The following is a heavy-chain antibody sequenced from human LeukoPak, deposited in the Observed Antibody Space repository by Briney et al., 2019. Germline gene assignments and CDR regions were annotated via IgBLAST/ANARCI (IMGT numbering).Heavy chain of an antibody. V-gene: IGHV4-34*01. Sequence: SETLSLTCAVYGGSFSGYYWSWIRQPPGKGLEWIGEINHSGSTNYNPSLKGRVTISVDTSKNQFSLKLSSVTAADTAVYYCARGEDYPEDYWGQGTLVTVSS. D-gene: IGHD3-16*01. J-gene: IGHJ4*02. CDR3: ARGEDYPEDY. CDR1: GGSFSGYY. CDR2: INHSGST.